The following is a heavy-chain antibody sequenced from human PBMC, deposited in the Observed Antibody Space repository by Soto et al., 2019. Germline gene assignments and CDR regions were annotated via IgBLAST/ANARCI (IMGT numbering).Heavy chain of an antibody. CDR1: GFTFSSYD. CDR2: IDVGGGSA. J-gene: IGHJ3*01. CDR3: AKEDDAWTNGHFNV. D-gene: IGHD3-3*01. Sequence: GGSLRLSCAASGFTFSSYDMSWVRQAPGKGLEWVSGIDVGGGSAYYADSVKGRFTIYRDNSKNTLHLQLNSLRSEDTAIYYCAKEDDAWTNGHFNVLGQGAVVTVSS. V-gene: IGHV3-23*01.